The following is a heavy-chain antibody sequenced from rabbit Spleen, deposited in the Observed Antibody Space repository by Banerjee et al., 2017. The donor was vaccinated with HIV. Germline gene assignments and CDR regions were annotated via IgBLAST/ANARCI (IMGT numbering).Heavy chain of an antibody. CDR2: ISTSAGYI. CDR1: GFSFSSSYW. J-gene: IGHJ3*01. D-gene: IGHD4-1*01. V-gene: IGHV1S45*01. Sequence: QQQLEESGGGLVKPGGTLTLTCTASGFSFSSSYWIYWVRQAPGKGLELIACISTSAGYIIYASWVNGRFTISKTSSTTVDLKMTSLTASDTATYFCARGGSGSVWGADLWGQGTLVTVS. CDR3: ARGGSGSVWGADL.